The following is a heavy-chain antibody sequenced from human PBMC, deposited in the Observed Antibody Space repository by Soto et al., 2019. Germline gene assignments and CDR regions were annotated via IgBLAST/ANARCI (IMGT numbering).Heavy chain of an antibody. J-gene: IGHJ6*02. Sequence: EVQLVESGEGLVQPGGSLRLSCGASGFTFRTYWLSWVRQVPGKGLEWVANINQDGSEKNYVDSVKGRFTISRDNAKNSLYLQMSSLRAEDTALYYCARDGSTSWYSYDYHGMDVWGQGTTVTVSS. CDR2: INQDGSEK. V-gene: IGHV3-7*05. D-gene: IGHD5-18*01. CDR3: ARDGSTSWYSYDYHGMDV. CDR1: GFTFRTYW.